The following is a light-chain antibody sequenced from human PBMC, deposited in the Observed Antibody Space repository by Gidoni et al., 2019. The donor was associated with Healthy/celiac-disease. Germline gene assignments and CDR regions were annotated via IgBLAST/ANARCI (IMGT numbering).Light chain of an antibody. Sequence: DIQMTQSPSSLSASVGDKVTSTCRASQRISSYLNWYQQNTGKAPKLLIYAASSWQSGVPSRFSGSGSGTDFTLTISSLQPEDFATYYCQQSYSTLWTFGQGTKVEIK. V-gene: IGKV1-39*01. J-gene: IGKJ1*01. CDR1: QRISSY. CDR3: QQSYSTLWT. CDR2: AAS.